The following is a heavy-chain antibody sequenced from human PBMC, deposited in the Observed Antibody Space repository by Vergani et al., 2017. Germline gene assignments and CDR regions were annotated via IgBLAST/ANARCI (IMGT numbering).Heavy chain of an antibody. J-gene: IGHJ4*02. Sequence: EVQLVESGGDLVQPGRSLRLSCTASGFTFTNFAMTWVRQAPGEGLEWVSGISGRGGFTYYTDSVKVRFSISREKSKNTMFLQMNKLRAEDTAVYYCAKDNVPGYYDSSGYCDYWGQGTLVTVSS. V-gene: IGHV3-23*04. CDR3: AKDNVPGYYDSSGYCDY. D-gene: IGHD3-22*01. CDR2: ISGRGGFT. CDR1: GFTFTNFA.